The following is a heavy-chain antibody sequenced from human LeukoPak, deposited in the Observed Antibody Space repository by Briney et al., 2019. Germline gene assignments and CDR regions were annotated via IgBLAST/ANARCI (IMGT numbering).Heavy chain of an antibody. D-gene: IGHD1-1*01. Sequence: ASVKVSCKASGYTFTCYAMNWVRQAPGQGLEWMGWINTNTGNPTYAQGFTGRFVFSLDTSVSTAYLQISSLKAEDTAVYYCARELERRFYYYYYYYMDVWGKGTTVTVSS. CDR2: INTNTGNP. V-gene: IGHV7-4-1*02. CDR3: ARELERRFYYYYYYYMDV. J-gene: IGHJ6*03. CDR1: GYTFTCYA.